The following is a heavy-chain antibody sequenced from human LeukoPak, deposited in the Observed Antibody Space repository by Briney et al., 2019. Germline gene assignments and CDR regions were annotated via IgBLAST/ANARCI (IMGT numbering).Heavy chain of an antibody. CDR3: ARDRDDSYYMDV. V-gene: IGHV3-30*03. CDR1: GFTFSSYG. J-gene: IGHJ6*03. D-gene: IGHD3-3*01. CDR2: ISYDGSNK. Sequence: PGGSLRLSCAASGFTFSSYGMHWVRQAPGKGLEWVAVISYDGSNKYYADSVKGRFTISRDNSKNTLYLQMNSLRAEDTAVYYCARDRDDSYYMDVWGKGTTVTVSS.